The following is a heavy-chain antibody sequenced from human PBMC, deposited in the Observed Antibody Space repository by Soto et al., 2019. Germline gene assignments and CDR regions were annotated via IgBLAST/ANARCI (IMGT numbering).Heavy chain of an antibody. CDR1: GFTFSSYA. Sequence: GGSLRLSCAASGFTFSSYAMSWVRQAPGKGLEWVSAISGSGGSTYYADSVKGRFTISRDNAKNSLYLQMNSLRAEDTAVYYCARDRLGSGWYGPTEIDYWGQGTLVTVSS. CDR2: ISGSGGST. D-gene: IGHD6-19*01. J-gene: IGHJ4*02. V-gene: IGHV3-23*01. CDR3: ARDRLGSGWYGPTEIDY.